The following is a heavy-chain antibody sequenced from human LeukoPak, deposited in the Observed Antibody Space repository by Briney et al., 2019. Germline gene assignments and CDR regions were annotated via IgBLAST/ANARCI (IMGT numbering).Heavy chain of an antibody. CDR2: IVGSSST. CDR3: ARGRYCSGGSCYQPFDY. D-gene: IGHD2-15*01. J-gene: IGHJ4*02. V-gene: IGHV3-21*01. Sequence: PGGSLRLSCAASGFTFSNFAMTWVREAPGKGLEWVSSIVGSSSTYYADSLKGRFTISRDNAKNSLYLQMNSLKAEDTAVYYCARGRYCSGGSCYQPFDYWGQGTLVTVSS. CDR1: GFTFSNFA.